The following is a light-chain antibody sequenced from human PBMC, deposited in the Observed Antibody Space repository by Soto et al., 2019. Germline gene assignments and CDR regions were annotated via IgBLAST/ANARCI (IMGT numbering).Light chain of an antibody. J-gene: IGLJ1*01. V-gene: IGLV2-18*02. CDR2: EVT. Sequence: SVRTKPASVHGFDLWAVGIFCTGNSSDVGSYNRVSWSQPSPRPAPKPIIYEVTTRPSGVPHRFSGSKSGNTASLTISGLQAEDEADYYCNSYTTSGTYVFGTGNKVTVL. CDR1: SSDVGSYNR. CDR3: NSYTTSGTYV.